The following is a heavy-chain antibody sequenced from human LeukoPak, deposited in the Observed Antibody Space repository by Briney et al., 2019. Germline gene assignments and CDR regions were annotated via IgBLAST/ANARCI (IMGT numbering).Heavy chain of an antibody. D-gene: IGHD6-13*01. Sequence: GGSLRLSCAASGFTFSIYGMHWVCQAPGKGLEWVAFIRFDGSNKYYADSVKGRFTISRDNSKNTLYLQMNSLRAEDTAVYYCAKESRGAAAGSLDYWGQGTLVTVSS. V-gene: IGHV3-30*02. CDR3: AKESRGAAAGSLDY. CDR1: GFTFSIYG. J-gene: IGHJ4*02. CDR2: IRFDGSNK.